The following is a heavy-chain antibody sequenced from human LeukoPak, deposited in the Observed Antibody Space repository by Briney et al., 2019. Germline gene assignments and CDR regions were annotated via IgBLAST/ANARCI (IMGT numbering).Heavy chain of an antibody. J-gene: IGHJ5*02. CDR2: ISSSGSAI. CDR3: ARESPWDRWFDP. D-gene: IGHD1-26*01. Sequence: GGSLRLSCAASGFTFSSYEMNWVRQAPGKGLEWVSYISSSGSAIYYADAVKGRFTISRDNDNNLLFLQISILRAEAAVFYLCARESPWDRWFDPWGQGTLVTVSS. CDR1: GFTFSSYE. V-gene: IGHV3-48*03.